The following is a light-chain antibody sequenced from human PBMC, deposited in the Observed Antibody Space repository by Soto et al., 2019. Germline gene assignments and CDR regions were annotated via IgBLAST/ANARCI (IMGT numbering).Light chain of an antibody. V-gene: IGKV1-39*01. CDR3: QQSYSTPYT. CDR2: LAS. Sequence: DIQMTQSPSSLSASIGDRVTISCRASQNVATYLNWYQQKPGKAPKLLIYLASTLQSGVPSRFSGSGSGTEFTLTISSLQPEDVAAYFCQQSYSTPYTFGRGTMLEIK. J-gene: IGKJ2*01. CDR1: QNVATY.